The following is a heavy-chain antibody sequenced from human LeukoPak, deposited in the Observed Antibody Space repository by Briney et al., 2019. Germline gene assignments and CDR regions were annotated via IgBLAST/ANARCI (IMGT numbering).Heavy chain of an antibody. CDR1: GYSFVSYG. J-gene: IGHJ4*02. D-gene: IGHD5-12*01. CDR2: ISAHNGKT. Sequence: GASVKVTCKASGYSFVSYGMSWVRQAPGQGLEWMGWISAHNGKTNYPQKFQGRVTMTTDTSTNTGYMELRSLRFDDTAVCYCARVRDTGYDENDFWGQGTLVTVSS. CDR3: ARVRDTGYDENDF. V-gene: IGHV1-18*01.